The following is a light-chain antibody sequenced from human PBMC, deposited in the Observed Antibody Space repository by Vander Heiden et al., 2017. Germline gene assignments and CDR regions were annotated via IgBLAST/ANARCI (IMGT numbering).Light chain of an antibody. V-gene: IGLV2-14*01. Sequence: QSSLTQSAFVSVSPAPVITISCTGAGSDVGGYNYVAWYQKHPGKDPKVIIYEVSNQPSGFSNRFSGSKSGNTASLTIAGLQDEDEADYCCMSYTSSSTWVFGGGTKLTVL. CDR2: EVS. J-gene: IGLJ3*02. CDR1: GSDVGGYNY. CDR3: MSYTSSSTWV.